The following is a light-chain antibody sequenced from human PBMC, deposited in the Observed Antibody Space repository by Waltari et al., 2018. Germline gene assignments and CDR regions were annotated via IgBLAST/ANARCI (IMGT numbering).Light chain of an antibody. CDR1: RGHSSNV. Sequence: QLVLTQSPSASASLGASVKLTCTLSRGHSSNVIACLQQQPEKGPRYLMKVNSDGSHNKGDEIPDRFSGSSSGAERYLTISSLQSEDEADYYCQTGGHGTWVFGGGTKLTVL. V-gene: IGLV4-69*01. J-gene: IGLJ3*02. CDR3: QTGGHGTWV. CDR2: VNSDGSH.